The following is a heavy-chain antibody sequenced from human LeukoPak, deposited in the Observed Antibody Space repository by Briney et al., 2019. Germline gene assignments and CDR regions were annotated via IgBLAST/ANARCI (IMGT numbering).Heavy chain of an antibody. Sequence: PSETLSLTCTVSGGSISSSSYYWGWIRPPPGKGLEWIGNIYYSGSTYYNPSLKSRVTISVDTSKNQFSLKLSSVTAADTAVYYCARHGTYCSSTSCYSDAFDIWGQGTMVTVSS. CDR1: GGSISSSSYY. D-gene: IGHD2-2*01. CDR3: ARHGTYCSSTSCYSDAFDI. V-gene: IGHV4-39*01. J-gene: IGHJ3*02. CDR2: IYYSGST.